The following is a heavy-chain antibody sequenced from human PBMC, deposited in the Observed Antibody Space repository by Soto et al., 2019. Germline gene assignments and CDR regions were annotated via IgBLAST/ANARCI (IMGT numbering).Heavy chain of an antibody. Sequence: SLRLSCAASGFTFSSYSMNWVRQAPGKGLEWVSSISSSSSYIYYADSVKGRFTISRDNAKNSLYLQMNSLRAEDTAVYYCARSAFPQTAYFDYWGQGTLVTVSS. CDR2: ISSSSSYI. J-gene: IGHJ4*02. CDR1: GFTFSSYS. V-gene: IGHV3-21*01. CDR3: ARSAFPQTAYFDY.